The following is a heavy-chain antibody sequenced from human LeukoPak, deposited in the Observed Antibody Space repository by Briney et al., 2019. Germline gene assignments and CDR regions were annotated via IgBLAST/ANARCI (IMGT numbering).Heavy chain of an antibody. Sequence: SGTLSLTCTVSGASISNYYWSWIRQTPEKGLEWMGHIHSSGGSSYYPSLKSRLTLSIDTSRNQLSLKLPSVTAADTAVYFCARLGSYHDFWGQGALVTVSS. CDR3: ARLGSYHDF. J-gene: IGHJ4*02. CDR1: GASISNYY. V-gene: IGHV4-4*09. D-gene: IGHD1-26*01. CDR2: IHSSGGS.